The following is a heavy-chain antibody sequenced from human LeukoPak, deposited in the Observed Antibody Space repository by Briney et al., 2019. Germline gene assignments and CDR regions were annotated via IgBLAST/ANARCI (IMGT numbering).Heavy chain of an antibody. J-gene: IGHJ4*02. V-gene: IGHV4-59*01. CDR1: GGSISSYY. D-gene: IGHD3-22*01. CDR3: ARGDSSGYYSLTDY. Sequence: SETLSLTCTVSGGSISSYYWSWIRQPPGKGLEWIGYIYYSGSTNYNPSLKSRVTISVDTSKNQFSLKLSSVTAADTAVYYCARGDSSGYYSLTDYWGQGTLVTASS. CDR2: IYYSGST.